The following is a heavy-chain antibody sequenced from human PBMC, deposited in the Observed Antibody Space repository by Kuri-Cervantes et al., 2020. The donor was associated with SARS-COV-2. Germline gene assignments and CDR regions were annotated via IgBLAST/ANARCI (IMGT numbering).Heavy chain of an antibody. D-gene: IGHD1-1*01. V-gene: IGHV4-4*07. J-gene: IGHJ5*02. CDR1: GYSISSGYY. CDR3: ARDLTRNWNDFWFDP. CDR2: IYTSGST. Sequence: SETLSLTCTVSGYSISSGYYWGWIRQPAGKGLEWIGRIYTSGSTNYNPSLKSRVTMSVDTSKNQFSLKLSSVTAADTAVYYCARDLTRNWNDFWFDPWGQGTLVTVSS.